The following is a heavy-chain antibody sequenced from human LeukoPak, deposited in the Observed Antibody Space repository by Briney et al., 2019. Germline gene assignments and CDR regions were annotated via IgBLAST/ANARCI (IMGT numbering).Heavy chain of an antibody. CDR1: GYTFSSYD. CDR3: ARAVRNQLLSEY. J-gene: IGHJ4*02. CDR2: MNPNSGNT. V-gene: IGHV1-8*01. Sequence: ASVMVSCKTSGYTFSSYDVTWVRQAPGQGLEYMGWMNPNSGNTGCAQKFRGRITMTSDASITSAYMELSSLTSEDTAVYYCARAVRNQLLSEYWGQGTLITGSS. D-gene: IGHD2-2*01.